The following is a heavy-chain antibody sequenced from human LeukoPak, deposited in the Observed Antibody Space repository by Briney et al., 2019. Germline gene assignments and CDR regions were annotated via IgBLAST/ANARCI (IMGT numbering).Heavy chain of an antibody. Sequence: GGSLRLSCTASGFTFTSHWMHWVRHVPGEGLVWVSRINGDGSGTNHADSVKGRFTISRDNAKNSLYLQMNSLRADDTAVYYCAREVHYRNDYFDYWGQGTLVTVSS. V-gene: IGHV3-74*01. CDR3: AREVHYRNDYFDY. CDR1: GFTFTSHW. D-gene: IGHD4-11*01. J-gene: IGHJ4*02. CDR2: INGDGSGT.